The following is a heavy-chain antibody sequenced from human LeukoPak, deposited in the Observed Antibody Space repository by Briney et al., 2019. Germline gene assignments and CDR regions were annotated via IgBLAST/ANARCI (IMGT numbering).Heavy chain of an antibody. CDR1: GFIFSRYW. J-gene: IGHJ5*02. D-gene: IGHD2-15*01. CDR3: ATAGGDGSRMGFDP. CDR2: ISAEGSVT. Sequence: PGGSVRLSCADSGFIFSRYWMHWVRQPRAKGWVGVYCISAEGSVTRYADSVKGRFTISRDNTKSTLYLQMHSLRAEGTAVYYCATAGGDGSRMGFDPWGQGTLVTVSS. V-gene: IGHV3-74*01.